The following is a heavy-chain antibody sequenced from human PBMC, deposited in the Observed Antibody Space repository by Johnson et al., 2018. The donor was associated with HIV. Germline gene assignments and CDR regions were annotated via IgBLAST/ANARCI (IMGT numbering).Heavy chain of an antibody. CDR2: IYSGGNT. J-gene: IGHJ3*02. CDR1: GLSVSYGY. CDR3: ARDRHCGGDCYTDDAFDI. V-gene: IGHV3-53*01. Sequence: VQLVESGGGLIQPGGSLRLSCAASGLSVSYGYMTWVRQAPGKGLEWVSVIYSGGNTYYTDSVKGRFTISRDNSDNTMYLQMNSLRDEDTAVYYCARDRHCGGDCYTDDAFDIWGQGTMVTVSS. D-gene: IGHD2-21*02.